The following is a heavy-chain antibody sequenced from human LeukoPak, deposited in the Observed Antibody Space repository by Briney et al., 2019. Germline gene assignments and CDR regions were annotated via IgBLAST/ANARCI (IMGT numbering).Heavy chain of an antibody. CDR1: GGSISNTNW. D-gene: IGHD2-8*01. CDR3: ARGSKVSPFDP. CDR2: VNLQGST. V-gene: IGHV4-4*02. J-gene: IGHJ5*02. Sequence: SETLSLTCGVSGGSISNTNWWTWVRQPPGKGLEWIGEVNLQGSTNYNPSLKSRVTISVDTSKNQFSLKLSSVTAADTAVYYCARGSKVSPFDPWGQGTLVTVSS.